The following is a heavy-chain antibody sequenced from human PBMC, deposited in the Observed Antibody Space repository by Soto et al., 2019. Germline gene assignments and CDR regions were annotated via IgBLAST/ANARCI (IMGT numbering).Heavy chain of an antibody. Sequence: SETLSLTCTVSGGSISSYYWSWIRQPPGKGLEWIGYIYYRGSTNYNPSLKSRVTISVDTSKKQFSLKLSSVTAADTAVYYCARVVRMATMDYWGQGTLVTVSS. CDR3: ARVVRMATMDY. CDR1: GGSISSYY. CDR2: IYYRGST. D-gene: IGHD5-12*01. V-gene: IGHV4-59*01. J-gene: IGHJ4*02.